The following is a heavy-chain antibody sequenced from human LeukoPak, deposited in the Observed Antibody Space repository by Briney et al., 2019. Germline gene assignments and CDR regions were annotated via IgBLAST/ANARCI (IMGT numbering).Heavy chain of an antibody. Sequence: ASVKVSCKASGYTFTRYESNWVRQATGQAREWMGWMNPNSGNTGYAQKFQCRDTMTRTTSMSTAYMALSSLRSADTAVYYCARGMGFGESRDAFDIWGQGTMVTVSS. D-gene: IGHD3-10*01. J-gene: IGHJ3*02. CDR2: MNPNSGNT. CDR1: GYTFTRYE. CDR3: ARGMGFGESRDAFDI. V-gene: IGHV1-8*01.